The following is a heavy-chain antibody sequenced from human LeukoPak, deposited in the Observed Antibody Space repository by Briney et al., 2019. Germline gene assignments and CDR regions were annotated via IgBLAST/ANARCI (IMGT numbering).Heavy chain of an antibody. D-gene: IGHD3-10*01. V-gene: IGHV4-30-4*01. CDR3: ARGRLMRFGENIEAPDY. CDR2: IYYSGST. J-gene: IGHJ4*01. CDR1: GGSISSGDYY. Sequence: SETLSLTCTVSGGSISSGDYYWSWIRQPPGKGLEWIGYIYYSGSTYYNPSLKSRVTISVDTSKNQFSLKLSSVTAADTAVYYCARGRLMRFGENIEAPDYWGXXXLVTVSS.